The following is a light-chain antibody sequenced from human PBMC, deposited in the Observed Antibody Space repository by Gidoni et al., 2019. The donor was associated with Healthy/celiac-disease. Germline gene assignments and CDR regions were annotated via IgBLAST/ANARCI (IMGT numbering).Light chain of an antibody. CDR3: AAWDDSLSGNWV. CDR1: RANTGSNY. CDR2: RNN. V-gene: IGLV1-47*01. J-gene: IGLJ3*02. Sequence: QSLLTQPPSASGPPGQRVTISCSGSRANTGSNYVYWYQQLPGTAPKLLIYRNNQRPSGVPDRFSGSKSGTSASLAISGLRSEDEADYYCAAWDDSLSGNWVFGGGTKLTVL.